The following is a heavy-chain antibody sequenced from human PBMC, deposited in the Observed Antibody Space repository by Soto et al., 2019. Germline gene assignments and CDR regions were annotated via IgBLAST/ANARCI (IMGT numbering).Heavy chain of an antibody. J-gene: IGHJ6*02. CDR1: GGTFSSYA. V-gene: IGHV1-69*13. Sequence: SVKVSCKASGGTFSSYAISWVRQAPGQGLEWMGGIIPIFGTANYAQKFQGRVTITADESTSTAYMELSSLRSEDTAVYYCARDLVPLSLPSMVTGPHYYYYGMDVWGQGTTVTVSS. CDR3: ARDLVPLSLPSMVTGPHYYYYGMDV. D-gene: IGHD5-18*01. CDR2: IIPIFGTA.